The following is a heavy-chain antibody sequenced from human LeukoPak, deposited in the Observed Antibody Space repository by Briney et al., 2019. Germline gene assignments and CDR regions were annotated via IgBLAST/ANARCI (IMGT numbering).Heavy chain of an antibody. CDR1: GGSFSDYY. Sequence: SETLSLTCAVYGGSFSDYYWSWIRQPPGKGLQWIGEINHSGSTNYNPSLKSRVTISVDRSKNQFSLKLSSVTAADTAVYYCARSRQQRGVDYWGQGTLVTVSS. CDR2: INHSGST. J-gene: IGHJ4*02. CDR3: ARSRQQRGVDY. V-gene: IGHV4-34*01. D-gene: IGHD6-13*01.